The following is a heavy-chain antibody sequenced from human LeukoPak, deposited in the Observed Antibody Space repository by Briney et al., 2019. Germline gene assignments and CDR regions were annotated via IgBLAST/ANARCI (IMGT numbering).Heavy chain of an antibody. V-gene: IGHV4-39*01. D-gene: IGHD2-2*01. CDR3: ARTVTYCSSTSCYRRFDP. CDR1: GGSISSSSYY. Sequence: PSETLSLTCTVSGGSISSSSYYWGWIRQPPGKGLEWIGSIYYSGSTYYNPSLKSRVTISVDTSKNQFSLKLSSVTAADTAVYYCARTVTYCSSTSCYRRFDPWGQGTLVTVSS. CDR2: IYYSGST. J-gene: IGHJ5*02.